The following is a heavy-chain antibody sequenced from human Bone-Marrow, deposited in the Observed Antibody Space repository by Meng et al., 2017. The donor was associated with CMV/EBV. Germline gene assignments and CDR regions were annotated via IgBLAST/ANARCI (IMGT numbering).Heavy chain of an antibody. V-gene: IGHV3-21*04. CDR3: VKENSAYDFFDY. J-gene: IGHJ4*02. D-gene: IGHD5-12*01. CDR2: ISSNGYYI. CDR1: GFTFRKFT. Sequence: GESLKISCAGSGFTFRKFTINWVRQAPGKGLEWVSSISSNGYYIYYAESLRGRFTISRDNAKNSLFLQMNRLRAEDTALYYCVKENSAYDFFDYWGQGTLVTVSS.